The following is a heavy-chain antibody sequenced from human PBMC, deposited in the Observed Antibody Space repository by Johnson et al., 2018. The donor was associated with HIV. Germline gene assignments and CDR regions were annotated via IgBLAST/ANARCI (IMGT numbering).Heavy chain of an antibody. CDR1: RYTFTNYA. J-gene: IGHJ3*02. CDR2: ISYDGSNK. V-gene: IGHV3-30-3*01. Sequence: QVQLMESGGGVVQPGRSLRLSCAASRYTFTNYAMHWVRQAPGKGLEWVAVISYDGSNKYYADSVKGRFTISRDNSKNTLYLEMNSLRAEDTAVYYCASGAYYDFWSGLAHAFDIWGQGTMVTVSS. D-gene: IGHD3-3*01. CDR3: ASGAYYDFWSGLAHAFDI.